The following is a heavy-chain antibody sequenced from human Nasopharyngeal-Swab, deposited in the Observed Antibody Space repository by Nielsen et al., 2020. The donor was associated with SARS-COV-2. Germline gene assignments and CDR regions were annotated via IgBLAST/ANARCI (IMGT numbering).Heavy chain of an antibody. CDR1: GFTFSTYS. J-gene: IGHJ4*02. Sequence: GESLKISCAASGFTFSTYSMYWVRQVPGKGLVWVSRINSDGTITTYADSVKGRFTISRDNVKNTLNLQMNSLRAEDTAVYYCVRVNSMGRAALGSETPIDYWGPGTLVTVSS. D-gene: IGHD3-10*01. CDR2: INSDGTIT. V-gene: IGHV3-74*01. CDR3: VRVNSMGRAALGSETPIDY.